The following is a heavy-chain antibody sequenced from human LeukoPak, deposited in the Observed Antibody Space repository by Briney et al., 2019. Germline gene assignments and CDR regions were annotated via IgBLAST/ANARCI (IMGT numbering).Heavy chain of an antibody. Sequence: GGSLRLSCAASGFTLSRYSMNWVRQAPGKGLEWVSSISSSSSYIYYADSVKGRFTISRDNAKNSLYLQMNSLRAEDTAVYYCARDYGYYDYVWGSYRSDAFDIWGQGTMVTVSS. J-gene: IGHJ3*02. D-gene: IGHD3-16*02. CDR3: ARDYGYYDYVWGSYRSDAFDI. CDR2: ISSSSSYI. CDR1: GFTLSRYS. V-gene: IGHV3-21*01.